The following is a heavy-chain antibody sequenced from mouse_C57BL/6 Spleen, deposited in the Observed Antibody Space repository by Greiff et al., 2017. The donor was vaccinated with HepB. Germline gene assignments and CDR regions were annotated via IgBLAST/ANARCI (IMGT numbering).Heavy chain of an antibody. Sequence: VQRVESGPELVKPGASVKMSCKASGYTFTDYYMHWVKQKPGKGLEWIGEIYPGSGNTYYNEKFKGKATLTADTSSSTAYMQLSSLTSEDSAVYFCAREVGYAMDYWGQGTSVTVSS. CDR3: REVGYAMDY. J-gene: IGHJ4*01. CDR1: YTFTDYYM. V-gene: IGHV1-83*01. D-gene: IGHD1-1*02. CDR2: YPGSGNTY.